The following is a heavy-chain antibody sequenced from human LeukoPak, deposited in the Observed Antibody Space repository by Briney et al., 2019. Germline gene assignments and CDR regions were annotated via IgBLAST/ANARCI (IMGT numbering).Heavy chain of an antibody. V-gene: IGHV3-33*08. CDR2: IWYDGTNK. Sequence: GGSLRLSCAASGFTFSSYAMSWVRQAPGKGLEWVAIIWYDGTNKYYADSVKGRFTISRDNSKNTLYLQMTSLRAEDTAVYFCARSTWCGGDCYPDYWGQGTLVTVSS. CDR1: GFTFSSYA. CDR3: ARSTWCGGDCYPDY. D-gene: IGHD2-21*02. J-gene: IGHJ4*02.